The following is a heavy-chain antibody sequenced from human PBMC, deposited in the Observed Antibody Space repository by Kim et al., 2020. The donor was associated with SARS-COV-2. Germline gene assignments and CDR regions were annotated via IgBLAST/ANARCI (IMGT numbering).Heavy chain of an antibody. V-gene: IGHV4-39*01. D-gene: IGHD1-20*01. CDR1: VGAIKTADFH. Sequence: SETLSLTCSVSVGAIKTADFHWGWIRQPPGKGLEWIGTISQRGSTYYNPSLWSRVTISIDTSKNQFYLRLTSVTASDTAVYYCARRGDNNWYNFDFWGQGTLVTVSS. CDR2: ISQRGST. CDR3: ARRGDNNWYNFDF. J-gene: IGHJ4*02.